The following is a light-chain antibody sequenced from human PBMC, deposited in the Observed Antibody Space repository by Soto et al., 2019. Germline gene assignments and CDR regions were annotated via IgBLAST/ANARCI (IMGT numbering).Light chain of an antibody. Sequence: QSALTQPPSVSAAPGQKVTISCSGSSSNIGNNYVSWYQQLPGTAPKLLIYDNNKRPSGIPDRFSGSKSGTSATLGITGLQTGDEDDDYCGTWDSSLSAGIFGGGTKLTVL. V-gene: IGLV1-51*01. CDR3: GTWDSSLSAGI. CDR1: SSNIGNNY. CDR2: DNN. J-gene: IGLJ2*01.